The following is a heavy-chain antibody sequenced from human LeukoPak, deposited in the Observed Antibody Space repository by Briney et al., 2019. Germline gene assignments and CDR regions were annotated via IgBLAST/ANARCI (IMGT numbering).Heavy chain of an antibody. Sequence: GGSLRLSCSAFGFTFSNYGMHWVRQAPGKGLEWLAIMWYDGSIKYYADSAKGRFTISRDNSKNTVFLQMNSLRAEDTAVYYCARGRDGYNYYYYYMDVWGKGTTVTVSS. J-gene: IGHJ6*03. CDR1: GFTFSNYG. CDR3: ARGRDGYNYYYYYMDV. CDR2: MWYDGSIK. V-gene: IGHV3-33*02. D-gene: IGHD5-24*01.